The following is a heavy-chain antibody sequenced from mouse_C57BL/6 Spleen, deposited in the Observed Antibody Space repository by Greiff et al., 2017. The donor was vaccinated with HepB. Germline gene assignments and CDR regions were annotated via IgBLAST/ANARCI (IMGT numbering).Heavy chain of an antibody. V-gene: IGHV5-17*01. J-gene: IGHJ2*01. CDR1: GFTFSDYG. Sequence: EVKLMESGGGLVKPGGSLKLSCAASGFTFSDYGMHWVRQAPEKGLEWVAYISSGSSTIYYADTVKGRFTISRDNDKNTLFLQMTSLRSEDTAMYYCAREKNGYYDFDYWGQGTTLTVSS. D-gene: IGHD2-3*01. CDR2: ISSGSSTI. CDR3: AREKNGYYDFDY.